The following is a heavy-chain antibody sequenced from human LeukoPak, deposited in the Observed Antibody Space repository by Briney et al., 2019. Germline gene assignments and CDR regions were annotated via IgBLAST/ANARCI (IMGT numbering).Heavy chain of an antibody. CDR1: GYTFNGYY. V-gene: IGHV1-2*02. D-gene: IGHD3-10*01. CDR3: ARFYGSGSYDWFDP. CDR2: INPNSGGT. J-gene: IGHJ5*02. Sequence: GASVKVSCKASGYTFNGYYMHWVRQAPGQGLEWMGWINPNSGGTNYAQKFQGRVTMTRDTSISTAYMELSSLRSEDTAVYYCARFYGSGSYDWFDPWGQGTLVTVSS.